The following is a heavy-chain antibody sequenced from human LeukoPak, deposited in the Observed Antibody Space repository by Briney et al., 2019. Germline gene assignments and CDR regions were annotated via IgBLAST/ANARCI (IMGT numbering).Heavy chain of an antibody. V-gene: IGHV5-51*01. J-gene: IGHJ6*03. Sequence: GESLKISCKGSGYSFTSYWIGWVRQMPGKGLEWMGIIYPGDSDTRYSPSFQGQVTISADKSISTAYLQWRSLKASDTAMYYCARSEQSYYYGSGSRYYYYYYYMDVWGKGTTVTVSS. CDR3: ARSEQSYYYGSGSRYYYYYYYMDV. CDR2: IYPGDSDT. D-gene: IGHD3-10*01. CDR1: GYSFTSYW.